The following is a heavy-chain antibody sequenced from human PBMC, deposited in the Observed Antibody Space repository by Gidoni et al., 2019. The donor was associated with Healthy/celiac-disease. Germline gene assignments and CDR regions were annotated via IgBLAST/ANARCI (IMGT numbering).Heavy chain of an antibody. Sequence: QVQLVQSGAEVKKPGASVKVSCKASGYTFTSYYMHWVRQAPGQGLEWMGIINPSGGSTSYAQKFQGRVTMTRDTSTSTVYMELSSLRSEDTAVYYCASSVEMATIGDYWGQGTLVTVSS. V-gene: IGHV1-46*01. CDR1: GYTFTSYY. D-gene: IGHD5-12*01. CDR2: INPSGGST. J-gene: IGHJ4*02. CDR3: ASSVEMATIGDY.